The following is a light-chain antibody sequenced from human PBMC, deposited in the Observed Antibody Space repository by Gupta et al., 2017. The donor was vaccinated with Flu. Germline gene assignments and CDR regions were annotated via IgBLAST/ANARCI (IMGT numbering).Light chain of an antibody. CDR2: GNS. CDR3: QSYDSSLSGWV. CDR1: SPNIGAGND. J-gene: IGLJ3*02. V-gene: IGLV1-40*01. Sequence: QSVLTQPPSVAGAPRQRVPISCTGSSPNIGAGNDVHWYQQHPGTAPKLLIYGNSNRPSGVPDRFSGSKSGTSASLAITGLQAEDEADYYCQSYDSSLSGWVFGGGTKLTVL.